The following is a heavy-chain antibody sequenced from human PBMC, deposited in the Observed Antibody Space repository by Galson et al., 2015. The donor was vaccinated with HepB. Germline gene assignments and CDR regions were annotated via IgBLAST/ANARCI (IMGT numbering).Heavy chain of an antibody. J-gene: IGHJ6*03. V-gene: IGHV3-15*07. D-gene: IGHD3-3*01. Sequence: SLRLSCAASGFTFRNTWMNWVRQAPGKGLEWVGRIKRKIDGGTIDYAAPVKGRFIISRDDSKNMVYMEMNSLKTEDTAAYYCATLYYDFWSGSSLTYYYYYMDAWGKGTTVAVSS. CDR2: IKRKIDGGTI. CDR3: ATLYYDFWSGSSLTYYYYYMDA. CDR1: GFTFRNTW.